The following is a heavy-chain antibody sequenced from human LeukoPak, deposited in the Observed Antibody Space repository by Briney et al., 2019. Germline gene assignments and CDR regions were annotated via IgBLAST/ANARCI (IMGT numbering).Heavy chain of an antibody. J-gene: IGHJ3*02. V-gene: IGHV4-39*07. CDR2: IYFSGST. Sequence: PSETLSLTCTVSGGSISSSSYYWGWIRQPPGKDLEWIGSIYFSGSTNYNPSLKSRVTMSVDTSKNQFSLKLSSVTAADTAVYYCARDLLFLPKSEGTEYDSSGNGAFDIWGQGTMVTVSS. CDR1: GGSISSSSYY. D-gene: IGHD3-22*01. CDR3: ARDLLFLPKSEGTEYDSSGNGAFDI.